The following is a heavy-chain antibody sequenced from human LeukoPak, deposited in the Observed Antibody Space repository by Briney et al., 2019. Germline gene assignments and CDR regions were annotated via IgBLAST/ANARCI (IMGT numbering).Heavy chain of an antibody. D-gene: IGHD1-26*01. Sequence: GGSLRLSCAASGFTFSDYYMSWIRQAPGKGLEWVSYISSSGSTIYYADSVKGRFTISRDNAKNSLYLQMNSLRAEDTAVYYCARDSVLWEQKQARYFQHWGQGTLVTVSS. CDR3: ARDSVLWEQKQARYFQH. V-gene: IGHV3-11*01. CDR2: ISSSGSTI. J-gene: IGHJ1*01. CDR1: GFTFSDYY.